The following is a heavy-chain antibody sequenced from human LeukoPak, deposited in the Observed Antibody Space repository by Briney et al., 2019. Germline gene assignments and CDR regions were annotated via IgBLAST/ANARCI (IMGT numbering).Heavy chain of an antibody. D-gene: IGHD4-17*01. CDR1: GGSFSGYY. Sequence: SETLSLTCAVYGGSFSGYYWSWIRQPPGKGLEWIGEINHSGSTNYNPSLKSRVTISVDTSKNQFSLKLSSVTAADTAIYYCARGTLTTHFDYWGQETLVTVSS. CDR2: INHSGST. V-gene: IGHV4-34*01. J-gene: IGHJ4*02. CDR3: ARGTLTTHFDY.